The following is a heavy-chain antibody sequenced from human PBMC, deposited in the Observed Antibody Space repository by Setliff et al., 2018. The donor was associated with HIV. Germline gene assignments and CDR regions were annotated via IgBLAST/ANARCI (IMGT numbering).Heavy chain of an antibody. CDR3: ARVGWDYYDSSGVGEFDY. CDR1: GGSISSGNYY. V-gene: IGHV4-61*09. J-gene: IGHJ4*02. Sequence: SETLSLTCSVSGGSISSGNYYWGWTRQPAGKGLEWIGHIYTDGTIKYNPSLKSRVTISVDTSKNQFSLKLSSVTAADTAVYYCARVGWDYYDSSGVGEFDYWGQGTLVTVSS. D-gene: IGHD3-22*01. CDR2: IYTDGTI.